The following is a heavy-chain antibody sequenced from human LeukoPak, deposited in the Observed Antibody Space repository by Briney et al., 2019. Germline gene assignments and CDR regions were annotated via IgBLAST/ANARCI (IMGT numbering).Heavy chain of an antibody. CDR2: ITPILGIA. CDR3: ARGYSYGFGYFDY. Sequence: SVKVSCKASGGTFSSYTISWVRQAPGQGLEWMGRITPILGIANYAQKFQGRVTITADKSTSTAYMELSSLRSEDTAVYYCARGYSYGFGYFDYWGQGTLVTVSS. D-gene: IGHD5-18*01. J-gene: IGHJ4*02. CDR1: GGTFSSYT. V-gene: IGHV1-69*02.